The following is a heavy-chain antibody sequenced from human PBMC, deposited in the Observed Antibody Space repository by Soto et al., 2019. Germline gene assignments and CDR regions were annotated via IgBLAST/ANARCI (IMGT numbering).Heavy chain of an antibody. D-gene: IGHD6-19*01. Sequence: QVQLQQWGAGLLKPSETLSLTCAVYGGSFSGYYWSWIRQPPGKGLEWIGEINHSGSTNYNPSLKSRVTISVDTSKNRFSLKLSSMTAAETAVYYCARGSPYSSGWYKPRGGGYFDYWGQGTLVTVSS. V-gene: IGHV4-34*01. CDR3: ARGSPYSSGWYKPRGGGYFDY. CDR1: GGSFSGYY. J-gene: IGHJ4*02. CDR2: INHSGST.